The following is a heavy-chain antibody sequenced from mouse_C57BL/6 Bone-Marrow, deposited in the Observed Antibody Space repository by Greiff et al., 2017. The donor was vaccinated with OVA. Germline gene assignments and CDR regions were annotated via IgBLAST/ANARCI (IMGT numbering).Heavy chain of an antibody. Sequence: EVQLQQSGPELVKPGASVKISCKASGYTFTDYYMNWVKQSHGKSLEWIGDINPNNGGTSYNQKFKGKATLTVDKSSSTAYMELRRLTSEDSAVYYCARNYDYHWYFDVWGTGTTVTVSS. CDR2: INPNNGGT. V-gene: IGHV1-26*01. CDR3: ARNYDYHWYFDV. CDR1: GYTFTDYY. J-gene: IGHJ1*03. D-gene: IGHD2-4*01.